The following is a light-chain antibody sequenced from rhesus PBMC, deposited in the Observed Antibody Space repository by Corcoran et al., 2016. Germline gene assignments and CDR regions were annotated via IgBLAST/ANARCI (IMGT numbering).Light chain of an antibody. Sequence: QAAPTQSPSMSGSPGQSVTISCTGTSSDFGGYNRVSWYQQHPGKAPKLMIYEVSKRPSGVSDRFSGSKSANTASLTISGLQPEDEADYYCSSYASSSTYIFGPGTRLTVL. CDR2: EVS. CDR1: SSDFGGYNR. J-gene: IGLJ1*01. V-gene: IGLV2-13*03. CDR3: SSYASSSTYI.